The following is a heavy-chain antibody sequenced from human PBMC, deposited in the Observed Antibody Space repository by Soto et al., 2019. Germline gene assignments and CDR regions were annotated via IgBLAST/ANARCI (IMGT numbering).Heavy chain of an antibody. CDR2: SYYTGIT. CDR3: ARGPLTYCVGDCFDS. D-gene: IGHD2-21*01. V-gene: IGHV4-61*08. CDR1: GGSVNSGDCY. Sequence: SETLSLTCTVSGGSVNSGDCYWSWILQPPGKGLEWILFSYYTGITNYNPSLKSRVTIFVDTSKNQFSLQMRSVTAADTAVYYCARGPLTYCVGDCFDSCGQGVLVTVSS. J-gene: IGHJ4*02.